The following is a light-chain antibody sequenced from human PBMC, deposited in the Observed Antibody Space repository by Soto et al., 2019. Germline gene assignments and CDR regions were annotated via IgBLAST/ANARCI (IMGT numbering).Light chain of an antibody. J-gene: IGLJ2*01. CDR3: SSYAGSNNFVV. CDR1: RSDVGGYNY. CDR2: EVS. V-gene: IGLV2-8*01. Sequence: QSALTQPPSASGSPGQSVTISCTGTRSDVGGYNYVSWYQQHPGKAPKLMLYEVSKRPSGVPDRFSGSKSGNTASLTVSGLQAEDEADYYCSSYAGSNNFVVFGGGTKVTVL.